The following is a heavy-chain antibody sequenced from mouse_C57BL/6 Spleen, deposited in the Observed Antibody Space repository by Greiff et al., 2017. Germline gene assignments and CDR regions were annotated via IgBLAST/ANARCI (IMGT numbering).Heavy chain of an antibody. CDR2: ISDGGSYT. D-gene: IGHD1-1*01. J-gene: IGHJ2*01. CDR3: ARGGTTVVAQLDY. CDR1: GFTFSSYA. Sequence: EVQRVESGGGLVKPGGSLKLSCAASGFTFSSYAMSWVRQTPEKRLEWVATISDGGSYTYYPDNVKGRFTISRDNAKNNLYLQMSHLKSEDTAMYYCARGGTTVVAQLDYWGQGTTLTVSS. V-gene: IGHV5-4*01.